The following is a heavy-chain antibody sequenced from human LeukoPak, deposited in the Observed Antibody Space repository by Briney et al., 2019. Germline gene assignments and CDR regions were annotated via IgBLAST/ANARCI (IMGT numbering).Heavy chain of an antibody. V-gene: IGHV1-18*01. J-gene: IGHJ4*02. CDR1: GYTFSSYD. CDR2: MNPNSGGT. Sequence: ASVKVSCKASGYTFSSYDINWVRQATGQGLEWMGWMNPNSGGTNYAQKLQGRVTMTTDTSTSTAYMELRSLRSDDTAVYYCARDDPAGATIFDYWGQGTLVTVSS. CDR3: ARDDPAGATIFDY. D-gene: IGHD1-26*01.